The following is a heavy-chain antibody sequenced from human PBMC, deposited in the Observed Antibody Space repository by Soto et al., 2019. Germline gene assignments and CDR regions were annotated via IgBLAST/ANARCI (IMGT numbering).Heavy chain of an antibody. Sequence: PSETLSLTCTVSGGSVSSGSYYWSWIRQPPGKGLEWIGYIYYSGSTNYNPSLKSRVTISVDTSKNQFSLKLSSVTAADTAVYYCARAGYCSSTSCERDYYYYGMDVCGQRTTVTVSS. CDR3: ARAGYCSSTSCERDYYYYGMDV. V-gene: IGHV4-61*01. CDR2: IYYSGST. D-gene: IGHD2-2*01. CDR1: GGSVSSGSYY. J-gene: IGHJ6*02.